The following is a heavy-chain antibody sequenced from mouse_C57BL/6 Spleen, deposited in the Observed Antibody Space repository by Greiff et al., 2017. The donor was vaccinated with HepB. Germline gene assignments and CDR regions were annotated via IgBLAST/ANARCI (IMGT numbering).Heavy chain of an antibody. J-gene: IGHJ1*03. V-gene: IGHV5-12*01. CDR2: ISNGGGST. CDR1: GFTFSDYY. D-gene: IGHD1-1*01. CDR3: ARHPYGRSPYWYFDV. Sequence: EVKLVESGGGLVQPGGSLKLSCAASGFTFSDYYMYWVRQTPEKRLEWVAYISNGGGSTYYPDTVKGRFTISSDNAKNTLYLQMSRLKSEDTAMYYCARHPYGRSPYWYFDVWGTGTTVTVSS.